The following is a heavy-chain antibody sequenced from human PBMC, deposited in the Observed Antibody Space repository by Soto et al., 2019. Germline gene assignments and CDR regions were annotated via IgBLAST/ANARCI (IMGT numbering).Heavy chain of an antibody. CDR2: TYYGSKWYN. J-gene: IGHJ6*03. Sequence: QTLSLTCAISGDSVSSNSAAWNWIRQSPSRGLEWLGRTYYGSKWYNDYAVSVKSRITINPDTSKNQFSLQLNSVTPEDTAVYYCARGDCSGGSCHYYYYYMDVWGKGTTVTVSS. CDR1: GDSVSSNSAA. CDR3: ARGDCSGGSCHYYYYYMDV. D-gene: IGHD2-15*01. V-gene: IGHV6-1*01.